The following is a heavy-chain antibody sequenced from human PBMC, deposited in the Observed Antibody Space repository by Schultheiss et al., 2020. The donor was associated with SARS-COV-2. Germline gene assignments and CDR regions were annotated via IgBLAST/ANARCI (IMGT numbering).Heavy chain of an antibody. CDR2: INHSGST. Sequence: SETLSLTCAVYGGSFSGYYWSWIRQPPGKGLEWIGEINHSGSTNYNPSLKSRVTISVDTSKNQFSLKLSSVTAADTAVYYCARLVVITPPDYWGQGTLVTVSS. CDR3: ARLVVITPPDY. CDR1: GGSFSGYY. V-gene: IGHV4-34*01. J-gene: IGHJ4*02. D-gene: IGHD3-22*01.